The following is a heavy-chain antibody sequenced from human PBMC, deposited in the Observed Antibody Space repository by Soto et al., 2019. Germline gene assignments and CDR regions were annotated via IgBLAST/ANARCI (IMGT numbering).Heavy chain of an antibody. J-gene: IGHJ4*02. CDR3: AREISSSSGLDY. V-gene: IGHV3-33*01. D-gene: IGHD6-6*01. Sequence: PGGSLRLSCAASGFTFISYGMRWVRQAPGKGLEWVAVIWFDGSNKYYADSVKGRFTISRDNSKNTLYLQMNSLRAEDTAVYYCAREISSSSGLDYWGQGALVTVSS. CDR1: GFTFISYG. CDR2: IWFDGSNK.